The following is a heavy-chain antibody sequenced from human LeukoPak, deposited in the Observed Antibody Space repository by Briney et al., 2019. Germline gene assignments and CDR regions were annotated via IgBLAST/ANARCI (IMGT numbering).Heavy chain of an antibody. V-gene: IGHV4-34*01. D-gene: IGHD3-9*01. CDR2: INHSGST. CDR3: ASSGSLNYDILTGKYYFDY. Sequence: SETLSLTCAVYGGSFSGYYWSWIRQPPGKGLEWIGEINHSGSTNYNPSLKSRVTISVDTSKNQFSLKLSSVTAADTAVYYCASSGSLNYDILTGKYYFDYWGQGTLVTVSS. J-gene: IGHJ4*02. CDR1: GGSFSGYY.